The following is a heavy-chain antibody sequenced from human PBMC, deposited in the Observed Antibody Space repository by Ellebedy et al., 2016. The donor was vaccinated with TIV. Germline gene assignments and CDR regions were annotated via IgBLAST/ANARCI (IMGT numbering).Heavy chain of an antibody. D-gene: IGHD3-16*01. CDR3: VRWGEF. Sequence: GESLKISCVASGFIFSSYAMCWVRKAPGKGLGWVSRIYVDGSGITYADSVKGRLTISRDNAKSTLYLQMNSLRVEETAVYYCVRWGEFWGQGTLVTVSS. CDR2: IYVDGSGI. CDR1: GFIFSSYA. J-gene: IGHJ4*02. V-gene: IGHV3-74*01.